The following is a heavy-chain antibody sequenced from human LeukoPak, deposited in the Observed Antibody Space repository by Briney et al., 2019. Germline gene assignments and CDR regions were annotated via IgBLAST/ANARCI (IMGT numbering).Heavy chain of an antibody. Sequence: SETLSLTCAVYGGSSSGYYWSWIRQPPGKGLEWIGEINHSGSTNYNPSLKSRVTISVDTSKNQFSLKLSSVTAADTAVYYCARGSRGYSNWFDPWGQGTLVTVSS. CDR2: INHSGST. J-gene: IGHJ5*02. CDR1: GGSSSGYY. CDR3: ARGSRGYSNWFDP. V-gene: IGHV4-34*01. D-gene: IGHD6-25*01.